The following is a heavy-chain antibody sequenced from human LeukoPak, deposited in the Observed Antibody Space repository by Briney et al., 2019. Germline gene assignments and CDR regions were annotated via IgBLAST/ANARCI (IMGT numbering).Heavy chain of an antibody. CDR2: FDPEDGET. J-gene: IGHJ6*03. D-gene: IGHD2-15*01. CDR1: GYTLTELS. Sequence: ASVKVSCKVSGYTLTELSMHWVRQAPGKGLEWMGGFDPEDGETIYAQRFQGRVTMTRNTSISTAYMELSSLRSEDTAVYYCARVGGGYCSGGSCYSGIYYYYYMDVWGKGTTVTISS. CDR3: ARVGGGYCSGGSCYSGIYYYYYMDV. V-gene: IGHV1-24*01.